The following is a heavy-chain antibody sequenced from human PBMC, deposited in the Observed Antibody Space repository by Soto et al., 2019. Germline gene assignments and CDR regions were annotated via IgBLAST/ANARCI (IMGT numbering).Heavy chain of an antibody. D-gene: IGHD6-6*01. J-gene: IGHJ6*03. CDR2: IYWDDDK. CDR1: GFSLSTSGVG. Sequence: QITLKASGPTLVKPTQTLTLTCTFSGFSLSTSGVGEGWIRQPPGKALEWLALIYWDDDKRYSPCLKSRPTITKDTSKSQVVVTVSNMDPVDRGTSYGAHSTSARFYYMDAFGKGTTVTVPS. CDR3: AHSTSARFYYMDA. V-gene: IGHV2-5*02.